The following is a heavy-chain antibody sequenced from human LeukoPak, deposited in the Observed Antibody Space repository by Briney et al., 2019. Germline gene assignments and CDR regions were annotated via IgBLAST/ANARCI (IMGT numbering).Heavy chain of an antibody. CDR1: GYSFTNYW. CDR3: ARHLGGAVAGSTDY. D-gene: IGHD6-19*01. J-gene: IGHJ4*02. V-gene: IGHV5-51*01. Sequence: GESLKISCKCSGYSFTNYWIALVRQMPGKGLEWMGIIYPGDSDTRYSPSFQGQVTISADKSISTAYLQWSSLKASDTAMYYCARHLGGAVAGSTDYWGQGTLVTVSS. CDR2: IYPGDSDT.